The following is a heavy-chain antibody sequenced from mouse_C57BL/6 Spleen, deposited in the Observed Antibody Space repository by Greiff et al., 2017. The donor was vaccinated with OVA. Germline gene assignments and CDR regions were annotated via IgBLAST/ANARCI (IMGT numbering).Heavy chain of an antibody. CDR1: GYTFTDYE. Sequence: QVQLQQSGAELVRPGASVTLSCKASGYTFTDYEMHWVKQTPVHGLEWIGAIDPETGGTAYNQKFKGKAILTADKSYSTAYMELRSLTSEDSAVYYCTRSETAQAPGFAYWGQGTLVTVSA. CDR2: IDPETGGT. D-gene: IGHD3-2*02. CDR3: TRSETAQAPGFAY. J-gene: IGHJ3*01. V-gene: IGHV1-15*01.